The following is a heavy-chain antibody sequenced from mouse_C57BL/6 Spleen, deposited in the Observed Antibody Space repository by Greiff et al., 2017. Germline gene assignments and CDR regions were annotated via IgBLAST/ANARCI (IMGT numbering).Heavy chain of an antibody. V-gene: IGHV14-3*01. CDR1: GFNIKNTY. CDR3: ARLLEYDYYALGC. CDR2: IDPADGNT. D-gene: IGHD2-10*02. J-gene: IGHJ4*01. Sequence: VQLQQSVAELVRPGASVKLSCTASGFNIKNTYMHWVKQRPEQGLEWIGRIDPADGNTNYAPKFQGKATITADTATNTVYLQLSSLTSEDTAIYYCARLLEYDYYALGCWGQGTSVTVSS.